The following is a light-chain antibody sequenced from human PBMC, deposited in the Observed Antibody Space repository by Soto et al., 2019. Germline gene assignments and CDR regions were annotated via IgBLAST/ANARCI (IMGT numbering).Light chain of an antibody. CDR2: GAS. Sequence: EIVMTQSPATLSVSPGERATLSCRASQSVNSNLAWYQLKPGQAPRLLISGASTRATGIPARFSGSGSETEFTLTISSLQSEDFAVYYCQQYNNWWTFGQGTKVE. V-gene: IGKV3-15*01. CDR1: QSVNSN. CDR3: QQYNNWWT. J-gene: IGKJ1*01.